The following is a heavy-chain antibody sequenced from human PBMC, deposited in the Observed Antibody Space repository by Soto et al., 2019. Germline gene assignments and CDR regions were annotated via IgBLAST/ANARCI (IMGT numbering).Heavy chain of an antibody. V-gene: IGHV4-4*07. CDR3: ARGVAETDFYPWTNRFDL. CDR1: GGSISSFY. D-gene: IGHD6-19*01. J-gene: IGHJ5*02. CDR2: VYDSGSS. Sequence: LQDSGPGLVKPSETLSLTCNVSGGSISSFYWTWIRQRAGGRLELIGLVYDSGSSNYNPSLKTRTTMSLHRSRSQSSLSLYSVTAADTAVYYCARGVAETDFYPWTNRFDLWVQGILVTVSS.